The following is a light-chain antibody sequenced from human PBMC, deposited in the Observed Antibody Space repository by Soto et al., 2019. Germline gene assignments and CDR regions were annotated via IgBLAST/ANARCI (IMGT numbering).Light chain of an antibody. CDR3: AAWNDSLKSQV. CDR2: GND. J-gene: IGLJ3*02. V-gene: IGLV1-44*01. CDR1: SSNIGSHT. Sequence: QSVLTQPPSASGTPGQRVAISCSGSSSNIGSHTVNWYQQLPGTAPKILIYGNDQRPSGVPDRFSGSKSGTSASLAISGLQSEDEVDYYCAAWNDSLKSQVLGEGTKLTVL.